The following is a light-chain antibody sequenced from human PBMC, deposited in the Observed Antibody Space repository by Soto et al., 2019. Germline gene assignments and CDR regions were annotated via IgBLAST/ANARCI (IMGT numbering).Light chain of an antibody. CDR2: AAS. Sequence: DIQLTQSPSFLSASVGDRVTITCRASQCMSRDLVWYQQKPGKAPNLLIYAASTLQSGVPSRFSGSGSGTEFTLTISSLQTEDFSTYYCQQLNSYPLTFGGGTKVEIK. CDR1: QCMSRD. CDR3: QQLNSYPLT. V-gene: IGKV1-9*01. J-gene: IGKJ4*01.